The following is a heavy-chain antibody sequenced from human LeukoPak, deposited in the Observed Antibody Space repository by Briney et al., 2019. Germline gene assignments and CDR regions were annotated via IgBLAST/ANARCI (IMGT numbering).Heavy chain of an antibody. J-gene: IGHJ4*02. Sequence: ASVTVSCKASGYTFTGYYMHWVRQAPGQGLEWMGWINPNSGGTNYAQKFQGRVTMTRDTSISTAYMELSRLRSDDTAVYYCARNLPKVPAAISSNYWGQGTLVTVSS. CDR3: ARNLPKVPAAISSNY. CDR1: GYTFTGYY. CDR2: INPNSGGT. V-gene: IGHV1-2*02. D-gene: IGHD2-2*01.